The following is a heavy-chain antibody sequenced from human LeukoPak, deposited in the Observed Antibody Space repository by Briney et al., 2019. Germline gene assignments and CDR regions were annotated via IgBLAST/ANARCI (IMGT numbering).Heavy chain of an antibody. J-gene: IGHJ5*02. CDR1: GYTFTSYY. V-gene: IGHV1-46*01. CDR2: INPSGGST. Sequence: GASVKVSCKASGYTFTSYYMHWVRQAPGQGLEWMGIINPSGGSTSYAQKFQGRVTMTRDMSTSTVYMELSSLRSEDTAVYYCATTRRRYYYDSSGYDNWFDPWGQGTLVTVSS. CDR3: ATTRRRYYYDSSGYDNWFDP. D-gene: IGHD3-22*01.